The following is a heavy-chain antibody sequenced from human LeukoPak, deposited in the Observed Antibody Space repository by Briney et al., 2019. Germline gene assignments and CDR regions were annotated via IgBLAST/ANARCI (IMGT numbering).Heavy chain of an antibody. CDR1: GFTFSSYS. Sequence: GGSPRLSCAASGFTFSSYSMNWVRQAPGKGLEWVSSISSSSSYIYYADSVKGRFTISRDNAKNSLYLQMNSLRAEDTAVYYCARELYYYDSSGYPAFDYWGQGTLVTVSS. D-gene: IGHD3-22*01. CDR2: ISSSSSYI. CDR3: ARELYYYDSSGYPAFDY. V-gene: IGHV3-21*01. J-gene: IGHJ4*02.